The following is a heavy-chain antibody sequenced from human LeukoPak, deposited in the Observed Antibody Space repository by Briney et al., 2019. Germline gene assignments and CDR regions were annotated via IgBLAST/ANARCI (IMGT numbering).Heavy chain of an antibody. CDR1: AYFTCYH. J-gene: IGHJ3*02. V-gene: IGHV1-2*06. Sequence: ASVKVSCKAPAYFTCYHIHWVRQAPGQGLEWMGRINLNSGGTNYAQEFQGRVTMTRDTSISTAYMELSRLTSADTAVYYCATTSHDNAFDMWGQGTMVTVSS. CDR3: ATTSHDNAFDM. CDR2: INLNSGGT. D-gene: IGHD3-22*01.